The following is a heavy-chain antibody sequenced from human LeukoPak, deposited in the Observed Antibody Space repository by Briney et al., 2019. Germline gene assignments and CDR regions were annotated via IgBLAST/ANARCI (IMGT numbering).Heavy chain of an antibody. CDR3: ARDNPISYVVVVAATRRGGYGMDV. CDR1: GYTFTGYY. CDR2: INPNSGGT. J-gene: IGHJ6*02. Sequence: GASVKVSCKASGYTFTGYYMHWVRQAPGQGLEWMGRINPNSGGTNYAQKFQGRVTMTRDTSISTAYMELSRLRSDDTAVYYCARDNPISYVVVVAATRRGGYGMDVWGQGTTVTVSS. D-gene: IGHD2-15*01. V-gene: IGHV1-2*06.